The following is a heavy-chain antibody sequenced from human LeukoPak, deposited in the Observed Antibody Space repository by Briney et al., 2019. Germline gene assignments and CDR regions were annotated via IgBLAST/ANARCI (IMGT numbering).Heavy chain of an antibody. CDR1: GFTFSSYA. D-gene: IGHD2-21*01. V-gene: IGHV3-30*04. Sequence: GGSLRLSCAASGFTFSSYAMHWVRQAPGKGLEWVAVISYDGSNKYYADSVKGRSTISRDNSKNTLYLQMNSLRAEDTAVYYCARDHIVVVAGGAFDIWGQGTMVTVSS. CDR3: ARDHIVVVAGGAFDI. J-gene: IGHJ3*02. CDR2: ISYDGSNK.